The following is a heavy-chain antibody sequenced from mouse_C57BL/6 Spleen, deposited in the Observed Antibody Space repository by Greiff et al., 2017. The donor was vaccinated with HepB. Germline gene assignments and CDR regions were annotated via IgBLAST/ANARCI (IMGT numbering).Heavy chain of an antibody. J-gene: IGHJ2*01. CDR3: ARGTTVVGHFDY. CDR1: GYAFTNYL. CDR2: INPGSGGT. V-gene: IGHV1-54*01. D-gene: IGHD1-1*01. Sequence: VQLQESGAELVRPGTSVKVSCKASGYAFTNYLIEWVKQRPGQGLEWIGVINPGSGGTNYNEKFKGKATLTADKSSSTAYMQLSSLTSEDFAVYCGARGTTVVGHFDYWGQGTTLTVSS.